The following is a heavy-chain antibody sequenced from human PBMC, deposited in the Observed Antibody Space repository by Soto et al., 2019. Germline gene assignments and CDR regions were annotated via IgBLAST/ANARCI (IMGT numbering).Heavy chain of an antibody. CDR2: IYYSGST. CDR1: GGSISSYY. V-gene: IGHV4-59*01. D-gene: IGHD3-10*01. Sequence: QVQLQASGPGLVKPSETLSLTCTVSGGSISSYYWSWIRQPPGKGLEWIGYIYYSGSTNYNPSLKRRVTRSVDTSKNQFSLKLSSVTAADTALYYCARTYGRNFDYWGQGTLVTVSS. J-gene: IGHJ4*02. CDR3: ARTYGRNFDY.